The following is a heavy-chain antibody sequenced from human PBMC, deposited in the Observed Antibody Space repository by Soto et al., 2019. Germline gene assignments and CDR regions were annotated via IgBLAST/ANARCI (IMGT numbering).Heavy chain of an antibody. D-gene: IGHD2-8*02. V-gene: IGHV4-34*01. Sequence: SETLSLTCTVSGGSISSYYWSWIRQPPGTGLEWIGEINHSGSTNYNPSLKSRVTISVDTSKNQFSLKLTSVTAADTAVYYCARDKITGIFDYWGQGTLVTVSS. CDR3: ARDKITGIFDY. CDR2: INHSGST. J-gene: IGHJ4*02. CDR1: GGSISSYY.